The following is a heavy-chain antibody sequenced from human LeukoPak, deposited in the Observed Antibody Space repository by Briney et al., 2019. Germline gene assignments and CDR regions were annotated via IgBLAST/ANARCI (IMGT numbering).Heavy chain of an antibody. J-gene: IGHJ4*02. CDR2: INSDGSWT. CDR3: VSFYETY. V-gene: IGHV3-74*01. CDR1: GNYW. Sequence: GGSLRLSCAASGNYWMHWVRQVPGKGQVWVSHINSDGSWTSYADSVKGRFTISKDNAKNTVYLQMNSLRAEDTAVYYCVSFYETYWGRGTLVTVSS. D-gene: IGHD2/OR15-2a*01.